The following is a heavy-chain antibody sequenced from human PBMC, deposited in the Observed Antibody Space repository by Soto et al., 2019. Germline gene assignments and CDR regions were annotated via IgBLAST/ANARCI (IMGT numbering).Heavy chain of an antibody. Sequence: EVQVVESGGGLVQPGGSLRLSCAASGFTFSNHWMTWVRQAPGKGLEWVANIKQDGSEKYYVDSVKGRFTLSRDNAKNSLYLQMNSLRAEDTAVYYCARDSAYCRSTSCYLSYYYYTDVWGKGTTVTVSS. V-gene: IGHV3-7*01. CDR1: GFTFSNHW. D-gene: IGHD2-2*01. J-gene: IGHJ6*03. CDR3: ARDSAYCRSTSCYLSYYYYTDV. CDR2: IKQDGSEK.